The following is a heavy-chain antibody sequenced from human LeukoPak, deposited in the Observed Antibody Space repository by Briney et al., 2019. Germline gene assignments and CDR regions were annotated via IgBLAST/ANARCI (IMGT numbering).Heavy chain of an antibody. CDR2: IYTSGST. V-gene: IGHV4-4*08. J-gene: IGHJ4*02. D-gene: IGHD3-22*01. CDR1: DGAIAGYS. CDR3: ARGSGYYSGDFDY. Sequence: SETLSLTCTVSDGAIAGYSWSWIRQPPGKGLEWIGRIYTSGSTNYNPSLKSRVTISVDTSKNQFSLKLSSVTAADTAVYCCARGSGYYSGDFDYWGQGTLVTVSS.